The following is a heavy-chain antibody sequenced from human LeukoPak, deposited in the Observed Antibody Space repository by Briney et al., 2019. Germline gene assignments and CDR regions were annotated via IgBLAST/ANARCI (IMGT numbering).Heavy chain of an antibody. CDR1: GYTLTELS. D-gene: IGHD3-22*01. Sequence: ASVKVSCKVSGYTLTELSMHWVRQAPGKGLEWMGGFDPEDGETIYAQKFQGRVTMTRDTSISTAYMELSRLRSDATAAYYCARDPYDSSGYYPHWYFDLWGRGTLVTVSS. V-gene: IGHV1-24*01. CDR2: FDPEDGET. J-gene: IGHJ2*01. CDR3: ARDPYDSSGYYPHWYFDL.